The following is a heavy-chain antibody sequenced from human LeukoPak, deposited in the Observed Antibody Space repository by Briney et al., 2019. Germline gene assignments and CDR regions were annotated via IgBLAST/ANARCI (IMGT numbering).Heavy chain of an antibody. D-gene: IGHD1-26*01. Sequence: GGSLRLSCAASGFTFDDYAMHWVRHAPGKGLEWVSGISWNSGSIGYADSVKGRFTISRDNAKNSLYLQMNSLRAEDMALYYCAKGSSGSYSPNWFDPWGQGTLVTVSS. V-gene: IGHV3-9*03. CDR2: ISWNSGSI. CDR1: GFTFDDYA. J-gene: IGHJ5*02. CDR3: AKGSSGSYSPNWFDP.